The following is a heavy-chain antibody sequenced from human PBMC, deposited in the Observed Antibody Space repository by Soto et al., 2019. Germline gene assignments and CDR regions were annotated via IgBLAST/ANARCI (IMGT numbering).Heavy chain of an antibody. J-gene: IGHJ4*02. V-gene: IGHV1-3*01. Sequence: QVQLVQSGAEVKKPGASVKVSCKASGYTFTSYAMHWVRQAPGQRLEWMGWINAGNGNTKYSQKFXXXXXXXXXXXXXXAXXXXXXXXXXDTAVYXXARTSGYYLYDYWGQGTLVTVSS. CDR2: INAGNGNT. CDR1: GYTFTSYA. D-gene: IGHD3-22*01. CDR3: ARTSGYYLYDY.